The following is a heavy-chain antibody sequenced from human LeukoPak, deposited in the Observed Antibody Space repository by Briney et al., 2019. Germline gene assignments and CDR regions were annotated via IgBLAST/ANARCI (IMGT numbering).Heavy chain of an antibody. CDR3: ARECSGIAAAGDYYYYMDV. J-gene: IGHJ6*03. CDR1: GYSISSGYY. D-gene: IGHD6-13*01. V-gene: IGHV4-38-2*02. Sequence: SETLSLTCTVSGYSISSGYYWGWIRQPPGKGLEWIGSIYHSGSTYYNPSLKSRVTISVDTSKNQFSLKLSSVTAANTAVYYCARECSGIAAAGDYYYYMDVWGKGTTVTVSS. CDR2: IYHSGST.